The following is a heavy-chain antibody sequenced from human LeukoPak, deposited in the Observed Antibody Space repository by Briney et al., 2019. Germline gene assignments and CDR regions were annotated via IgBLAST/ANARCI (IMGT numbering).Heavy chain of an antibody. CDR2: INSEGTTT. V-gene: IGHV3-74*01. CDR3: ARVGITMVRTDAFDI. Sequence: PGGSLRLSCGAFGFTFSGYWMHWVRQAPGKGPVWVSRINSEGTTTDYADSVKGRFTISRDNAKNTLYLQMNSLRAEDTAVYYCARVGITMVRTDAFDIWGQGTMVTVSS. J-gene: IGHJ3*02. CDR1: GFTFSGYW. D-gene: IGHD3-10*01.